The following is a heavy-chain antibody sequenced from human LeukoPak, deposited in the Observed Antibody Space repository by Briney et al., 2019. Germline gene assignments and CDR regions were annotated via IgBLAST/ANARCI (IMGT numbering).Heavy chain of an antibody. CDR1: GFPFSSHG. CDR2: INSDGSST. J-gene: IGHJ4*02. Sequence: GGSLRLSCAASGFPFSSHGMSWVRQAPGKGPEWVSRINSDGSSTSYADSVKGRFTISRDNAKNTLYLQMNSLRAEDTAVYYCARGISFSYYFDYWGQGTLVTVSS. V-gene: IGHV3-74*01. CDR3: ARGISFSYYFDY.